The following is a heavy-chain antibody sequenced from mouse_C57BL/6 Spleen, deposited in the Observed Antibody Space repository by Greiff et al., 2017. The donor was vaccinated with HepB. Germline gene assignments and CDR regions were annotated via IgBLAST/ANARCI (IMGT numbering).Heavy chain of an antibody. Sequence: VQLQHSGAELVKPGASVKLSCTASGFNIKDYYMHWVKQRTEQGLEWIGRIDPEDGETKYAPKFQGKATITADTSSNTAYLQLSSLTSEDTAVYYCAHYYGSSYDAMDYWGQGTSVTVSS. CDR1: GFNIKDYY. CDR3: AHYYGSSYDAMDY. V-gene: IGHV14-2*01. J-gene: IGHJ4*01. CDR2: IDPEDGET. D-gene: IGHD1-1*01.